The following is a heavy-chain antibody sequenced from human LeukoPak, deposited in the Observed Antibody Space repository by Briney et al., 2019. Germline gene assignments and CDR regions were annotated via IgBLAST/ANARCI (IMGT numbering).Heavy chain of an antibody. D-gene: IGHD5-24*01. CDR2: IYYSGST. Sequence: SQTLSLTCTVSGGSISSGGYYWSWIRQHPGKGLEWIGYIYYSGSTYYNPSLKSRVTISVDTSKNQFSLKLSSVTAADTAVYYCARGLVEVATRYFDLWGRGTLVTVSS. CDR1: GGSISSGGYY. J-gene: IGHJ2*01. CDR3: ARGLVEVATRYFDL. V-gene: IGHV4-31*03.